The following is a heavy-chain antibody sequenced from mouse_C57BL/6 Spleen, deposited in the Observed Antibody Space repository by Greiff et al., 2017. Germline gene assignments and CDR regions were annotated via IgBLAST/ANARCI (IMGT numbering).Heavy chain of an antibody. CDR3: ARYGDGYYEDYFDY. V-gene: IGHV7-3*01. D-gene: IGHD2-3*01. CDR1: GFTFTDYY. CDR2: IRNKANGYTT. Sequence: EVMLVESGGGLVQPGGSLSLSCAASGFTFTDYYMSWVRQPPGKALEWLGFIRNKANGYTTEYSASVQGRFTISRDNSQSILYLQINALRAEDSATYYCARYGDGYYEDYFDYWGQGTTLTVS. J-gene: IGHJ2*01.